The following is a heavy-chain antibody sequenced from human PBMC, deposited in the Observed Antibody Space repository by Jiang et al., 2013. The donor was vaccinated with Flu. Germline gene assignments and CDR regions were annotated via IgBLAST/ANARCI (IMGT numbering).Heavy chain of an antibody. V-gene: IGHV4-39*01. CDR3: ARPYYDSSGYI. J-gene: IGHJ3*02. CDR2: IYYSGST. D-gene: IGHD3-22*01. Sequence: GSGLVKPSETLSLTCTVSGGSISSSSYYWGWIRQPPGKGLEWIGSIYYSGSTYYNPSLKSRVTISVDTSKNQFSLKLSSVTAADTAVYYCARPYYDSSGYIWGQGTMVTVSS. CDR1: GGSISSSSYY.